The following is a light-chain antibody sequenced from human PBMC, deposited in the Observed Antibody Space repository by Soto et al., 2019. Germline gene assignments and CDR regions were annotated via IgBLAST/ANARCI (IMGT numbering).Light chain of an antibody. J-gene: IGKJ5*01. CDR1: QTFSNSF. V-gene: IGKV3-20*01. CDR2: GAS. Sequence: EVVLTQSPGTLSLSPGERATVPCRASQTFSNSFLSWFQQIPGQAPRLLIYGASMRATGIPDRFSGSGSGTDFTLTISRLEPEDFAVYYCQQCGSSSTFGQGTLLEIK. CDR3: QQCGSSST.